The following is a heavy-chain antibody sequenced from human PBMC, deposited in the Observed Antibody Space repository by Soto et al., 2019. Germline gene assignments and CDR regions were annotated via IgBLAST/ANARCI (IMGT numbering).Heavy chain of an antibody. V-gene: IGHV1-18*01. D-gene: IGHD2-2*01. Sequence: ASVKVSCKASGYSFTSYGISWVRRAPGQGLEWMGWISPYNGHTQFVQRFQGRVSMTTDTSTKTAYMELRNLRSDDTAHYYCARDLTIVPATHPRLENYGMDVWGQGTTVTVSS. CDR1: GYSFTSYG. J-gene: IGHJ6*02. CDR2: ISPYNGHT. CDR3: ARDLTIVPATHPRLENYGMDV.